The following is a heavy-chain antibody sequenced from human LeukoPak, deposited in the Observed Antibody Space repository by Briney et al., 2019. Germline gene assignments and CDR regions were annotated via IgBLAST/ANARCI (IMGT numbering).Heavy chain of an antibody. Sequence: PGRSLRLSCAASGFTFSGYGMHWVRQAPGKGLEWVAVIWYDGSNKYYADSVKGRFTISRDNSKNTLYLQMNSLRAEDTAVYYCAKDSRLYGGNDFDYWGRGTLVPVSS. CDR1: GFTFSGYG. CDR2: IWYDGSNK. V-gene: IGHV3-33*06. CDR3: AKDSRLYGGNDFDY. D-gene: IGHD5-12*01. J-gene: IGHJ4*02.